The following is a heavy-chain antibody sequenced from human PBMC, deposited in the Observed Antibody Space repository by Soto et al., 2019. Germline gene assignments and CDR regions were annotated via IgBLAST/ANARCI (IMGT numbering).Heavy chain of an antibody. Sequence: QVQLVQSGAEVKKPGASVKISCKASGDTFTSYYMHWVRQAPGQGLEWMGIINPSGDTSYAQKFQCRVTMTRDTSTSTVYIELSSLRSEDPAVYYCARVYCRGGGCYGIDYGGQGTLVTVS. CDR3: ARVYCRGGGCYGIDY. CDR1: GDTFTSYY. CDR2: INPSGDT. J-gene: IGHJ4*02. D-gene: IGHD2-15*01. V-gene: IGHV1-46*01.